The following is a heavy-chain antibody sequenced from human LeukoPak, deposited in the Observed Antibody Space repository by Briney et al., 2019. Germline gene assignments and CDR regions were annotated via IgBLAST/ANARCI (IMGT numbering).Heavy chain of an antibody. CDR3: ARTKPQQFDILS. V-gene: IGHV3-23*01. Sequence: PGGSLRLSCAAYGFTFSSYDMNWVRQAPGKGLEWVSGISGSGGSTYSVDSVKGRFTVSRDNSKNTLYLQMNSLRAEDTAVYYCARTKPQQFDILSWGQGTLVTVSS. D-gene: IGHD3-9*01. CDR1: GFTFSSYD. J-gene: IGHJ4*02. CDR2: ISGSGGST.